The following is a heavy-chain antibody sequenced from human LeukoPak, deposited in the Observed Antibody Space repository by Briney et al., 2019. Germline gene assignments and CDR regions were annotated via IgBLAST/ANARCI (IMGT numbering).Heavy chain of an antibody. CDR2: IIPTFGTA. J-gene: IGHJ6*02. Sequence: ASVKVSCKASGGTFSSYAISWVRQAPGQGLEWMGGIIPTFGTANYAQKFQGRVTITADESTSTAYMELSSLRSEDTAVYYCASAAKYYDILTGYYIAHYYYGMDVWGQGTTVTVSS. CDR3: ASAAKYYDILTGYYIAHYYYGMDV. D-gene: IGHD3-9*01. V-gene: IGHV1-69*13. CDR1: GGTFSSYA.